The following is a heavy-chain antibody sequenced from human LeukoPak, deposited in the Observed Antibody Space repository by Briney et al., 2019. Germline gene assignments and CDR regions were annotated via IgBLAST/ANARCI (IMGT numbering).Heavy chain of an antibody. Sequence: SETLSLTCTVSGGSISSHYWSWIRQPPGKGLEWSGYIYYSGSTNYNPSLKSRVTISVDTSKNQFSLKLSSVTAADTAVYYCARDRGRGYYDFWSGYYPYYMDVWGKGTTVTVSS. CDR1: GGSISSHY. D-gene: IGHD3-3*01. CDR2: IYYSGST. J-gene: IGHJ6*03. CDR3: ARDRGRGYYDFWSGYYPYYMDV. V-gene: IGHV4-59*11.